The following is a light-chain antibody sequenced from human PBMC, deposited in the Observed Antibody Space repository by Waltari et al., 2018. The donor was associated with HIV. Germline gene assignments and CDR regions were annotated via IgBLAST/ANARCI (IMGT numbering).Light chain of an antibody. CDR3: CSYAGSHVV. V-gene: IGLV2-23*01. Sequence: QSALTQPASVSGSPGQSITIYCTGTSSDVGRYNLVSWYQQHPGEAPKLMMYEGSKRPSGVSNRFSRSKSGNTASLTISGLQAEDEADYYCCSYAGSHVVFGGGTKLTVL. CDR2: EGS. J-gene: IGLJ2*01. CDR1: SSDVGRYNL.